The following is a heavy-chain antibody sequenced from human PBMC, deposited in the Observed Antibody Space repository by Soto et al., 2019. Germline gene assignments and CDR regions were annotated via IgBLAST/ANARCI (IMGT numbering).Heavy chain of an antibody. Sequence: QVQLVQSGAEVKKPGASVRVSCKASGYTLTTNFMHWVRQAPGQGLEWMEMLNPRTRSTNYAQKFQGRVTLTSDTSTSTVYMELNSLNSEDTAMYYCAREVPYGMDVWGQGTTVTVSS. V-gene: IGHV1-46*01. CDR3: AREVPYGMDV. CDR2: LNPRTRST. J-gene: IGHJ6*02. CDR1: GYTLTTNF.